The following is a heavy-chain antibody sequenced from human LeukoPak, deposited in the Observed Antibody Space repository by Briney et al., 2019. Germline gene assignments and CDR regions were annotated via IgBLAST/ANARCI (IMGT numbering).Heavy chain of an antibody. CDR2: IKQDESEK. Sequence: SGGSLRLSCSASGFTFSKYWMSWVRQAPGKGLEWVANIKQDESEKYYVDSVKGRFTISRDNAKSSLYLQMNSLRAEDTAVYYCARALDSSSSRYQAFEEWGQGTLVTVSS. CDR1: GFTFSKYW. D-gene: IGHD2-2*01. J-gene: IGHJ4*02. CDR3: ARALDSSSSRYQAFEE. V-gene: IGHV3-7*01.